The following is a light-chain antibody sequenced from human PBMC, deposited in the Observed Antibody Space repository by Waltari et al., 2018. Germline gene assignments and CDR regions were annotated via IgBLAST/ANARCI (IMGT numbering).Light chain of an antibody. CDR2: DVS. V-gene: IGLV2-14*03. CDR3: SSYTSSSTPVV. J-gene: IGLJ2*01. CDR1: SSDVAGYNS. Sequence: QSALTQPASVSGSPGQSITISCTGTSSDVAGYNSVSWYQQHPGKAPKLRIYDVSNRPSGVSNRFSGSKSGNTASLTISGLQAEDEADYYCSSYTSSSTPVVFGGGTKLTVL.